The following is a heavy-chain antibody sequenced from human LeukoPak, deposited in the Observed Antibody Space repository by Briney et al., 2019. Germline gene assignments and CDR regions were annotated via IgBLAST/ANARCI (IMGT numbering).Heavy chain of an antibody. CDR2: IKEDGSEK. D-gene: IGHD2-21*02. CDR1: GFTFNNAW. CDR3: ARDKFDIVVVTTIYYYYYMDV. V-gene: IGHV3-7*01. J-gene: IGHJ6*03. Sequence: GGSLRLSCAASGFTFNNAWMNWVRQAPGKGLEWVANIKEDGSEKDYVDSVKGRFTISRDNAKNSLYLQMNSLRAEDTAVYYCARDKFDIVVVTTIYYYYYMDVWGKGTTVTVSS.